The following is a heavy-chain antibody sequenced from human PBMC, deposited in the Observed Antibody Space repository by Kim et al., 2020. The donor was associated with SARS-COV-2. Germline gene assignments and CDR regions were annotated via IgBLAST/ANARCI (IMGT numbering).Heavy chain of an antibody. J-gene: IGHJ6*02. CDR1: GYTFTSYA. D-gene: IGHD5-18*01. Sequence: ASVKVSCKASGYTFTSYAMHWVRQAPGQRLEWMGWINAGNGNTKYSQKLQGRVTITRDTSASTAYMELSSLRSDDTAVYYCSSLDPAMVPYYYVMDVGGQ. CDR3: SSLDPAMVPYYYVMDV. CDR2: INAGNGNT. V-gene: IGHV1-3*01.